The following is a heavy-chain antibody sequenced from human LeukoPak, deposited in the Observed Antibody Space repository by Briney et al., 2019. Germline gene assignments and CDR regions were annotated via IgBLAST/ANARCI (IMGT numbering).Heavy chain of an antibody. J-gene: IGHJ4*02. D-gene: IGHD6-19*01. Sequence: GGSLRLSCAASGFTFSDYCMSWIRQAPGKGLECVSYISSGGSTIYYADSVKGRFTISRDNAKNSLYLQMNSLRAEDTAVYYCARVGRGWELDYWGQGTLVTVSS. CDR3: ARVGRGWELDY. CDR2: ISSGGSTI. V-gene: IGHV3-11*04. CDR1: GFTFSDYC.